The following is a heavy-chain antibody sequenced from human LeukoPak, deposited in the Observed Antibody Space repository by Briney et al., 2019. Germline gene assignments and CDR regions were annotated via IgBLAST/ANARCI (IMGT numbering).Heavy chain of an antibody. J-gene: IGHJ4*02. CDR1: GFTFSSYG. CDR2: IWYDGSNK. CDR3: AKRNTMVRGPQDY. D-gene: IGHD3-10*01. Sequence: GGSLRLSCAASGFTFSSYGMHWVRQAPGKGLEWVAVIWYDGSNKYYADSVKGRFTISRDNSKDTLYLQMNSLRAEDTAVYYCAKRNTMVRGPQDYWGQGTLVTVSS. V-gene: IGHV3-33*06.